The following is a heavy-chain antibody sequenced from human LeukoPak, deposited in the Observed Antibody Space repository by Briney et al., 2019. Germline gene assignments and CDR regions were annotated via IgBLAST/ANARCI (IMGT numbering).Heavy chain of an antibody. J-gene: IGHJ4*02. Sequence: PGGSLRLSCAASGFTFSTYAMHWVRQAPGKGLEWVAVISYDGSSKYYADSVKGRFTISRDNSKNTLYLQMNSLRAEDTAVYYCAKLRRYYYDSSGYSSLFDYWGQGTLVTVSS. V-gene: IGHV3-30*04. D-gene: IGHD3-22*01. CDR3: AKLRRYYYDSSGYSSLFDY. CDR2: ISYDGSSK. CDR1: GFTFSTYA.